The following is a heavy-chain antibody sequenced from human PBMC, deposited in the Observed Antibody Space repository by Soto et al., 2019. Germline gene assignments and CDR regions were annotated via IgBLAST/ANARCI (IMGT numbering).Heavy chain of an antibody. V-gene: IGHV2-5*01. CDR1: GFSLSTSGVG. D-gene: IGHD2-15*01. CDR3: AHRRSPGYFAY. J-gene: IGHJ4*02. Sequence: QITLKESGPTLVKPAQTVTLSCTFSGFSLSTSGVGVGWIRQPPGKALEWLGLIYWNDGERYSPSLKSRLTITKDTSKNQVVLTLTNMDPVDTATYFCAHRRSPGYFAYWGQGALVTVSS. CDR2: IYWNDGE.